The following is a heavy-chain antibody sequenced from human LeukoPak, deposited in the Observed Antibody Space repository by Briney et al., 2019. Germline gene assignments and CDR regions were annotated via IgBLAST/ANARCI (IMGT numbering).Heavy chain of an antibody. CDR3: ARANGYYTFYFDY. CDR2: IYYSGST. J-gene: IGHJ4*02. V-gene: IGHV4-61*08. Sequence: PSETLSLTCTVSGGSISSGDYYWSWIRQPPGKGLEWIGYIYYSGSTNYNPSLKSRVTISVDTSKNQFSLKLSSVTAADTAVYYCARANGYYTFYFDYWGQGTLVTVSS. CDR1: GGSISSGDYY. D-gene: IGHD3-3*01.